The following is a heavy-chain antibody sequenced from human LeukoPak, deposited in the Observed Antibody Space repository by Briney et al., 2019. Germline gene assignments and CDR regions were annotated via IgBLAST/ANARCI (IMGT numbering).Heavy chain of an antibody. Sequence: AASVTVSCKASGYTFTGYYMHWVRQAPGQGLEWMGWINPNSGGTNYAQKFQGRVTMTRDTSSSTAYMELSRLRSDDTAVYYCAREHSSSPSEFDYWGQGTLVTVSS. J-gene: IGHJ4*02. CDR2: INPNSGGT. D-gene: IGHD6-6*01. CDR3: AREHSSSPSEFDY. V-gene: IGHV1-2*02. CDR1: GYTFTGYY.